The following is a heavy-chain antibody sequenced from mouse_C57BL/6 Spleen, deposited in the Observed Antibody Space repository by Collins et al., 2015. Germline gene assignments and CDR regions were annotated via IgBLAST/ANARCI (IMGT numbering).Heavy chain of an antibody. CDR1: GFSLTTFGMG. CDR2: IWWDDDE. J-gene: IGHJ4*01. D-gene: IGHD2-4*01. Sequence: QVTLKESGPGILQPSQTLSLTCSFSGFSLTTFGMGVGWIRLPSGKGLEWLAHIWWDDDEYYNPALKSRLTISKDNSKNQVFLKIANVDTAETATYYCARIYYDYPYAMDYWGQGTSVTVSS. V-gene: IGHV8-8*01. CDR3: ARIYYDYPYAMDY.